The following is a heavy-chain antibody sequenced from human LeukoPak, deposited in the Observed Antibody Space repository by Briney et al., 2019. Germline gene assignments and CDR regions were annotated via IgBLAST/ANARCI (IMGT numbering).Heavy chain of an antibody. Sequence: GGSLRLSCAAAGFSFSDYVMSWVRQAPGKGLEWVAVISYDGSNKYYADSVKGRFTTSRDNSKNTLYLQMNSLRAEDTAVYYCARDLLSGLHYFDYWGQGTLVTVSS. J-gene: IGHJ4*02. CDR3: ARDLLSGLHYFDY. CDR1: GFSFSDYV. V-gene: IGHV3-30*01. D-gene: IGHD3-3*01. CDR2: ISYDGSNK.